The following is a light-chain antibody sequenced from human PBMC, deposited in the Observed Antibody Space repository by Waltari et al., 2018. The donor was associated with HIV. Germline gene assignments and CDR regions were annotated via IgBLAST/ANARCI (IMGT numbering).Light chain of an antibody. V-gene: IGLV1-47*01. J-gene: IGLJ3*02. CDR2: RDN. CDR1: NSNIGSNY. Sequence: QSVLTQPPSASGTPGQRVTISCSGSNSNIGSNYVYWYQQPPGTAPKLLIYRDNQRPSGVRRRFSGAKSGASASLAISGLRSEDEAEYSCAAWDDTLSGGVFGGGTKLTVL. CDR3: AAWDDTLSGGV.